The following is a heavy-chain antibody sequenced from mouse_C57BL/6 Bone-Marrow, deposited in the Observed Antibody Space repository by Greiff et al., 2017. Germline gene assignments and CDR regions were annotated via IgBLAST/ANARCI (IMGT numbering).Heavy chain of an antibody. D-gene: IGHD1-1*01. CDR1: GYAFSSSW. CDR2: IYPGDGDT. Sequence: VQLVESGPELVKPGASVKISCKASGYAFSSSWMNWVKQRPGKGLEWIGRIYPGDGDTNYNGKFKGKATLTADKSSSTAYMQLSSLTSEDSAVYFCAKYYYGSSYWYFGVWGTGTTVTVSS. CDR3: AKYYYGSSYWYFGV. V-gene: IGHV1-82*01. J-gene: IGHJ1*03.